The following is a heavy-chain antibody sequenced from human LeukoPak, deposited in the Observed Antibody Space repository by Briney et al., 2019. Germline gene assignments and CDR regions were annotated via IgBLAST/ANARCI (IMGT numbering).Heavy chain of an antibody. CDR3: AITYYYDSSGRYYFDY. V-gene: IGHV1-2*02. CDR1: GYTFTGYY. CDR2: INPNSGGT. J-gene: IGHJ4*02. D-gene: IGHD3-22*01. Sequence: ASVKVSCKASGYTFTGYYMHWVRQAPGQGLEWMGWINPNSGGTNYAQKFQGRVTMTRDTSISAAYMELSRLRSDDTAVYYCAITYYYDSSGRYYFDYWGQGTLVTVSS.